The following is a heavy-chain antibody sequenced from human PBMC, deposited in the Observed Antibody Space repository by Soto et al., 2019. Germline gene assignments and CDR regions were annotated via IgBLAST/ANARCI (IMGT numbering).Heavy chain of an antibody. CDR3: VKQAHGLDGVAFDY. D-gene: IGHD2-15*01. V-gene: IGHV3-64D*06. J-gene: IGHJ4*02. Sequence: ESLRLSCSASGFIFSESTIYWVRQVPGKGLEAISAVSTSGRSTYYADSVKDRFTISRDNSKNTLFLQMGSLRPEDTAIYYCVKQAHGLDGVAFDYWGQGTQVTVSS. CDR2: VSTSGRST. CDR1: GFIFSEST.